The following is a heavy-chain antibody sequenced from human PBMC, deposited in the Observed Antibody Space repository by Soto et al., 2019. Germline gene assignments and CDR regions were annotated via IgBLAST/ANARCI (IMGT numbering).Heavy chain of an antibody. CDR3: ARDGIWSGYYWFDY. D-gene: IGHD3-3*01. J-gene: IGHJ4*02. CDR2: IWYDGSNK. CDR1: GFTFSSYG. V-gene: IGHV3-33*01. Sequence: QVQLVESGGGVVQPGRSLRLSCAASGFTFSSYGMHWVRQAPGKGLEWVAVIWYDGSNKYYADSVKGRFIISRDNSKNTLYLQMNSLRAEDTAVYYCARDGIWSGYYWFDYWGQGTLVTVSS.